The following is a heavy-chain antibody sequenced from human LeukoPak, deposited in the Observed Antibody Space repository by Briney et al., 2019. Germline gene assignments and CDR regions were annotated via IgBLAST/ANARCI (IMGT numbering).Heavy chain of an antibody. Sequence: SETLSLTCAVYGGSFSGYYWSWIRQPPGKGLEWIGEINHSGSTNYNPSLKSRVTISVDTSKNQFSLKLSSVTAADTAVYYCARGYSGPCERSPYNWFDPWGREPWSPSPQ. CDR2: INHSGST. V-gene: IGHV4-34*01. CDR3: ARGYSGPCERSPYNWFDP. D-gene: IGHD5-12*01. J-gene: IGHJ5*02. CDR1: GGSFSGYY.